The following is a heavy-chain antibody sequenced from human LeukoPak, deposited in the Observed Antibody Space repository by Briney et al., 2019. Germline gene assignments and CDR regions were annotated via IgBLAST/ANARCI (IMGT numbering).Heavy chain of an antibody. D-gene: IGHD6-19*01. V-gene: IGHV4-4*02. J-gene: IGHJ4*02. Sequence: SGTLSLTCAVSGGSISSSHWWSWVRQPPEKGLEWIGEIHHSGSSNYNPSLMSRVTISVDTSKTQFSLKLNSVTAADTAMYYCARAGAVPGSKTRGLDYWGQGTLVTVSS. CDR3: ARAGAVPGSKTRGLDY. CDR1: GGSISSSHW. CDR2: IHHSGSS.